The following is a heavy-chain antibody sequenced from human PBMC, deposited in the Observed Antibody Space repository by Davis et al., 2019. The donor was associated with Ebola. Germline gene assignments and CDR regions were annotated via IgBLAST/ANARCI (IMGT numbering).Heavy chain of an antibody. J-gene: IGHJ4*02. Sequence: GESLKISCAASGFTFSSYAMSWVRQAPGKGLEWVSAISGSGGSTYYADSVKGRFTISRDNSKNTLYLQMNSLRAEDTAVYYCAKGGYSYGYPFDYWGQGTLVTVSS. CDR2: ISGSGGST. V-gene: IGHV3-23*01. D-gene: IGHD5-18*01. CDR1: GFTFSSYA. CDR3: AKGGYSYGYPFDY.